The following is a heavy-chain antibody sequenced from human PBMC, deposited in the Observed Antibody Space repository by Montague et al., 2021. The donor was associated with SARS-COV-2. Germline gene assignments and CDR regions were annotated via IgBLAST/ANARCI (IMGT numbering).Heavy chain of an antibody. J-gene: IGHJ4*02. CDR2: IYSSGST. D-gene: IGHD2-15*01. CDR1: GGSISNYY. Sequence: SETLSLTCTVSGGSISNYYWSWIRQPAGKGLEWIGRIYSSGSTNYNPSLKSRISMSVDTSKNQFSLKLSSVTAADTAIYYCARDYSHRSGGSCVFDYWGQGTRVTVSS. CDR3: ARDYSHRSGGSCVFDY. V-gene: IGHV4-4*07.